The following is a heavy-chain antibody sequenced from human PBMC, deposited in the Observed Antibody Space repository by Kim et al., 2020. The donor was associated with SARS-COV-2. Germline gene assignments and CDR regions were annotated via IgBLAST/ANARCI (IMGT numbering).Heavy chain of an antibody. CDR2: ISAYNGNT. CDR3: ARVGDIVVVPAAIIAFDI. Sequence: ASVKVPCKASGYTFTSYGISWVRQAPGQGLEWMGWISAYNGNTNYAQKLQGRVTMTTDTSTSTAYMELRSLRSDDTAVYYCARVGDIVVVPAAIIAFDIWGQGTMVTVSS. V-gene: IGHV1-18*01. J-gene: IGHJ3*02. D-gene: IGHD2-2*02. CDR1: GYTFTSYG.